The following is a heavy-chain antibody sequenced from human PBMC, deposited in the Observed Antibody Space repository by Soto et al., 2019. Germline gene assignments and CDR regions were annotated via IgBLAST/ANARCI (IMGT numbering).Heavy chain of an antibody. D-gene: IGHD6-13*01. CDR3: ARAWSSSSWRNWFDP. J-gene: IGHJ5*02. CDR2: IYTXXXT. V-gene: IGHV4-4*07. Sequence: PSETLSLTCTVSGGSISSYYWSWIRQPAGKGLEWIGRIYTXXXTNYNPSLKSRVTMSVDTSKNQFSLKLSSVTAADTAVYYCARAWSSSSWRNWFDPWGQGTLVTVSS. CDR1: GGSISSYY.